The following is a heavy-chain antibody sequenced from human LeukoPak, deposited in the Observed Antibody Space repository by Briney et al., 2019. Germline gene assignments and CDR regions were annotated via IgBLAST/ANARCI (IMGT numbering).Heavy chain of an antibody. CDR3: AKDVGGSSFFDY. CDR2: ISGDGRNT. V-gene: IGHV3-23*01. Sequence: GGSLRLSCAASGFTFNNFGMAWVRRAPGKGPEWVSTISGDGRNTHYADSVKGRFAISRDNSMSMLFLQMSSLRVEDTALYYCAKDVGGSSFFDYWGQGISVTVSS. D-gene: IGHD6-6*01. J-gene: IGHJ4*02. CDR1: GFTFNNFG.